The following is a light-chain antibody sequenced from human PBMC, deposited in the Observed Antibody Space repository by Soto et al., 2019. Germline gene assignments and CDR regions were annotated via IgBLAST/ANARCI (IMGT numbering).Light chain of an antibody. Sequence: EIVLTQSPGTLSLSPGERATLSCRASQSVSSSYLAWYQQKPGQAPSLLIYDASSRATGIPDRFSGSGSGTDFTLNISRLEPEDFAVYYCQQYGSLPYTFGQGTKLEIK. V-gene: IGKV3-20*01. CDR1: QSVSSSY. CDR2: DAS. CDR3: QQYGSLPYT. J-gene: IGKJ2*01.